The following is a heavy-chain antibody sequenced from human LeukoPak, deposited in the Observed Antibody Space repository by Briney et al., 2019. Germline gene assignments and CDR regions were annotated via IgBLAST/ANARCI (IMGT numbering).Heavy chain of an antibody. J-gene: IGHJ6*03. Sequence: SETLSLTCTVSGGSISSYYWSWIRQPAGKGLEWIGYIYSSGSTNYNPSLKSRVTISVDTSKNQFSLKLSSVTAADTAVYYCASLKMVQGVISYYYYYMDVWGKGTTVTVSS. D-gene: IGHD3-10*01. CDR2: IYSSGST. CDR1: GGSISSYY. V-gene: IGHV4-59*01. CDR3: ASLKMVQGVISYYYYYMDV.